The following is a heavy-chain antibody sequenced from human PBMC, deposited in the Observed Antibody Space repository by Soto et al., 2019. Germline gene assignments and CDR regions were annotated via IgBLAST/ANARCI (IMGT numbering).Heavy chain of an antibody. CDR3: AWNWGRVTCSWPFVY. CDR2: IHGGGNSA. D-gene: IGHD2-21*02. CDR1: GFTFSGYA. Sequence: EVQLLESGGDLVQPGRSLRLSCAASGFTFSGYAMSWVRQAPGKGLEWVSVIHGGGNSAYYADSVKGRFTISRDNSKNTLCVRMGSLRGGAAAVCSCAWNWGRVTCSWPFVYWGQGTLVTVSS. V-gene: IGHV3-23*01. J-gene: IGHJ4*02.